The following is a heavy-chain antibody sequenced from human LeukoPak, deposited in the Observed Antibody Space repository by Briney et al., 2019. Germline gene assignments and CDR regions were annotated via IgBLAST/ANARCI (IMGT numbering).Heavy chain of an antibody. J-gene: IGHJ5*02. CDR2: INPSGGST. CDR1: GYTFTSYG. D-gene: IGHD3-3*01. CDR3: ARGVIGLRFLEWSQNWFDP. V-gene: IGHV1-8*02. Sequence: ASVKVSCKASGYTFTSYGISWVRQAPGQGLEWMGIINPSGGSTSYAQKFQGRVTMTRNTSISTAYMELSSLRSEDTAVYYCARGVIGLRFLEWSQNWFDPWGQGTLVTVSS.